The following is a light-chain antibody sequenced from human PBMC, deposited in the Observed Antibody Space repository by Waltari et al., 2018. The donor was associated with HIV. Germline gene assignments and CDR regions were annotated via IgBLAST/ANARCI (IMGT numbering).Light chain of an antibody. CDR3: CSYAGSSTHV. CDR1: SSDVGHYNL. CDR2: EVS. V-gene: IGLV2-23*02. Sequence: QSALTQPASVSGSPGQSITISCPGTSSDVGHYNLVSLYQQHPGKAPKLMIYEVSKRPSGVSNRFSGSKSGNTASLTISGLQAEDEADYYCCSYAGSSTHVFGTGTKVTVL. J-gene: IGLJ1*01.